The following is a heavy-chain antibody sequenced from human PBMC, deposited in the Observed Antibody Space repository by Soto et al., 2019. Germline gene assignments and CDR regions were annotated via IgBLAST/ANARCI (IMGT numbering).Heavy chain of an antibody. CDR3: ARYTYYYDSSGYYFDY. Sequence: SETLSLTCTVSGGSIISGGYYWIWIRQHPGKGLEWIGYIYYSGSTYYNPSLKSRVTISVDTSKNQFSLKLSSVTAADTAVYYCARYTYYYDSSGYYFDYWGQGTLVTVSS. J-gene: IGHJ4*02. CDR2: IYYSGST. CDR1: GGSIISGGYY. V-gene: IGHV4-31*03. D-gene: IGHD3-22*01.